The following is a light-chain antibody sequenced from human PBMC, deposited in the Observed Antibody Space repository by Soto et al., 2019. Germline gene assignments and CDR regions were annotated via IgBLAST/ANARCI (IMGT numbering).Light chain of an antibody. Sequence: QSALTQPPSVSAAPGQKVTISCAGTSSNIGSNSVSWYQHLPGTAPKLLIFDNTKRPSGIPDRFSGFKSGTSATLDIAGLQTGDEADYFCGTWDTSLIAFYVFGTGTKVTVL. CDR2: DNT. CDR3: GTWDTSLIAFYV. V-gene: IGLV1-51*01. J-gene: IGLJ1*01. CDR1: SSNIGSNS.